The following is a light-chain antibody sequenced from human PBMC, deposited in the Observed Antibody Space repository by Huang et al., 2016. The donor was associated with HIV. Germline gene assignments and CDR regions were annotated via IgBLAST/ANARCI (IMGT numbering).Light chain of an antibody. CDR3: QQYNNWPQT. V-gene: IGKV3-15*01. J-gene: IGKJ1*01. CDR1: QTGTTN. CDR2: DSS. Sequence: EIVMTQSPATLSVSPGERATLSCRASQTGTTNLVWYQQKPGQAPRLLIYDSSTRATGIPARFSGSGSGTEFTLTISSLQSEDFAVYHCQQYNNWPQTFGQGTKVEMK.